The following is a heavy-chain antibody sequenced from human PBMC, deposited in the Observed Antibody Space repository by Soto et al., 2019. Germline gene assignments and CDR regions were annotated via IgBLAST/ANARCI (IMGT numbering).Heavy chain of an antibody. CDR2: INPKSGGT. CDR1: GYSFTDYH. Sequence: ASVKVSWKASGYSFTDYHIHWVRQAPGQGLEWLGRINPKSGGTSTAQKFQGWVTMTTDTSISTASMELTRLTSDDTAIYYCARGDSTDCSNGVCSFFYNHDMDVWGQGTTVTVSS. CDR3: ARGDSTDCSNGVCSFFYNHDMDV. V-gene: IGHV1-2*04. D-gene: IGHD2-8*01. J-gene: IGHJ6*02.